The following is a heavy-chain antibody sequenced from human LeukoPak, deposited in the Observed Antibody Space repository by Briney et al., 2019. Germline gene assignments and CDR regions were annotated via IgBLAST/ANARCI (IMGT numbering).Heavy chain of an antibody. V-gene: IGHV3-11*04. Sequence: LSLTCVVYGGSFSGYYWSWIRQAPGKGLEWVSYISSSGRTIYDADSVKGRFTISRDNAKNSLYLQMNSLRAEDTAVYYCARTSSGWRYFDYWGQGTLVTVSS. D-gene: IGHD6-19*01. CDR1: GGSFSGYY. J-gene: IGHJ4*02. CDR3: ARTSSGWRYFDY. CDR2: ISSSGRTI.